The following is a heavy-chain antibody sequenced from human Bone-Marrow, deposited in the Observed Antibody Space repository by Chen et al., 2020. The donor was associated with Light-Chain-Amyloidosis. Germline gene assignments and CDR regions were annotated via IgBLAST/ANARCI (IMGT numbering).Heavy chain of an antibody. V-gene: IGHV3-74*01. J-gene: IGHJ6*03. CDR1: GFTFSSYW. Sequence: EVQLVESGGGLVQPGGSLRLSCAASGFTFSSYWMHWVRQAPGKGLVWVSRINSDGSSTSYADSVKGRFTISRDNAKNTLYLQMNSLRAEDTAVYYYAREVAGGRYYYYYYMDVWGKGTTVTVSS. CDR2: INSDGSST. CDR3: AREVAGGRYYYYYYMDV. D-gene: IGHD6-13*01.